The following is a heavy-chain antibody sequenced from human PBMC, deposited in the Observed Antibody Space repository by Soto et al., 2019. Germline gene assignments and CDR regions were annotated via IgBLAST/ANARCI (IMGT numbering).Heavy chain of an antibody. CDR3: AKDGGDGLAVDY. V-gene: IGHV3-30*18. J-gene: IGHJ4*02. D-gene: IGHD2-21*01. CDR2: ISYDGSNK. CDR1: GFTFSSYG. Sequence: GGSLRLSCAASGFTFSSYGMPWVRQAPGKGLEWVAVISYDGSNKYYADSMKGRFTISRDNSKNTLYLKMNSMRAEDTAVYYGAKDGGDGLAVDYWGQGTLVTVSS.